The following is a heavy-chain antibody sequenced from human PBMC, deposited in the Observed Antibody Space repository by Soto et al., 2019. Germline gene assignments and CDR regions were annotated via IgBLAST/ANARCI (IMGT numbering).Heavy chain of an antibody. J-gene: IGHJ5*02. CDR2: IYHSGST. Sequence: SETVSLTCAVSCYSISSGYYWGWVRQPPGKGLEWIVSIYHSGSTYYNPSLKSRVTISVDTPKNQFSLKLSSVTAADTAVYYCARVKTTDVLRWFDPGGQGTLVTVSS. V-gene: IGHV4-38-2*01. CDR3: ARVKTTDVLRWFDP. D-gene: IGHD4-4*01. CDR1: CYSISSGYY.